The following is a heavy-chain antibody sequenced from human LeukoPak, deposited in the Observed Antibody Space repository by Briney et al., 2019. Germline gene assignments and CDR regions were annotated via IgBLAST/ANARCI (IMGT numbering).Heavy chain of an antibody. CDR3: AKGEPILDYGSGSSNY. CDR1: RFTFSSYA. CDR2: ISGSGGST. Sequence: GGSLRLSCAASRFTFSSYAMSWVRQAPGKGLEWVSAISGSGGSTYYADSVKGRFTISRDNSKNTLYLQMNSLRAEDTAVYYCAKGEPILDYGSGSSNYWGQGTLVTVSS. D-gene: IGHD3-10*01. V-gene: IGHV3-23*01. J-gene: IGHJ4*02.